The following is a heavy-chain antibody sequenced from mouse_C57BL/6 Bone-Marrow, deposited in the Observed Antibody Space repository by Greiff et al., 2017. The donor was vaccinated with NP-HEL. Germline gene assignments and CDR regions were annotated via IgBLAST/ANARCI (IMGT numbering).Heavy chain of an antibody. CDR2: ISDGGSYT. CDR1: GFTFSSYA. J-gene: IGHJ3*01. Sequence: KLVESGGGLVKPGGSLKLSCAASGFTFSSYAMSWVRQTPEKRLEWVATISDGGSYTYYPDNVKGRFTISRDNAKNNLYLQMSHLKSEDTAMYYCARDRYYYGSSSSWFAYWGQGTLVTVSA. D-gene: IGHD1-1*01. CDR3: ARDRYYYGSSSSWFAY. V-gene: IGHV5-4*01.